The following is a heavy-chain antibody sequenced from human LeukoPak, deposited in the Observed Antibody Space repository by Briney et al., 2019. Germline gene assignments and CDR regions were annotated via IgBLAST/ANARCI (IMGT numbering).Heavy chain of an antibody. V-gene: IGHV1-46*01. CDR1: GYTFTSYY. CDR2: VNPTGGST. D-gene: IGHD3-9*01. Sequence: ASVKVSCKSSGYTFTSYYIQWVRQAPEQGLEWMGIVNPTGGSTSFAQKFQGRVTMTTDTSTSTAYMELRSLRSDDTAVYYCARLDFLTGYPFDYWGQGILVTVSS. J-gene: IGHJ4*02. CDR3: ARLDFLTGYPFDY.